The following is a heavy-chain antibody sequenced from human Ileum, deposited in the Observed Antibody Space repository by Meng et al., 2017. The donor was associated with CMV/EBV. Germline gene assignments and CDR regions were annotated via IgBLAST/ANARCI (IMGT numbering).Heavy chain of an antibody. CDR3: TRAFDNVWGSYDY. CDR1: GFTVSSKC. V-gene: IGHV3-66*01. Sequence: CAASGFTVSSKCMSWVRQGPGKGLEWVSVMYTSGDTYYEEYVKGRFTIFRDNSKNTLQLQMNSLRPEDTAVYYCTRAFDNVWGSYDYWGQGTLVTVSS. D-gene: IGHD3-16*01. J-gene: IGHJ4*02. CDR2: MYTSGDT.